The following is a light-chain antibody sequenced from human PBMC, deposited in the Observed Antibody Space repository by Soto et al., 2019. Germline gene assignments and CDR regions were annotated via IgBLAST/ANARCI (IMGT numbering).Light chain of an antibody. J-gene: IGKJ2*01. Sequence: EIVLTQSPGTLSLSPGERATLSCRASQSVSSSYLAWYQQKPGQAPRLLIYGASSRATGIPDRFSGSGSGTDFTLTISRLAPEDFAFYYCQQYGSSPLTFGQGTKLEIK. CDR1: QSVSSSY. CDR3: QQYGSSPLT. CDR2: GAS. V-gene: IGKV3-20*01.